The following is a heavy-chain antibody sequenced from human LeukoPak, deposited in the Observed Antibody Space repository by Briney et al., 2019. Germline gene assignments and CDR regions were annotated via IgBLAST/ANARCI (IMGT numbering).Heavy chain of an antibody. CDR2: IRSQSDGGTA. Sequence: GGSLRLSCAVSRFTFSDAWMAWVRQAPGKGLEHVGRIRSQSDGGTADYAAPVKDRFTISGDDSNNMVYLYMNNLKIEDTAMYYCTTGYGTIDFWGQGTLVAVSS. D-gene: IGHD2-8*01. CDR1: RFTFSDAW. J-gene: IGHJ4*02. CDR3: TTGYGTIDF. V-gene: IGHV3-15*01.